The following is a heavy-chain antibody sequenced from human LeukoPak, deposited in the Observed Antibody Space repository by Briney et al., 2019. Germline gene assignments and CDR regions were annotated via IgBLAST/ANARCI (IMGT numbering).Heavy chain of an antibody. Sequence: PGGSLRLSCAASGFTFSSYSMNWVRQAPGKGLEWVSSISSSSSYIYYADSVKGRFTISRDSAKNSLYLQMNSLRAEDTAVYYCARDLHYYGSGGYFDYWGQGTLVTVSS. J-gene: IGHJ4*02. CDR3: ARDLHYYGSGGYFDY. CDR2: ISSSSSYI. CDR1: GFTFSSYS. D-gene: IGHD3-10*01. V-gene: IGHV3-21*01.